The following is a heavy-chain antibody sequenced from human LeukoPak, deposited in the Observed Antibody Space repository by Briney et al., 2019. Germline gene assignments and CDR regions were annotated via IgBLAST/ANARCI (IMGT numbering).Heavy chain of an antibody. D-gene: IGHD2-2*01. CDR3: ARDDVVPAALWSYMDV. J-gene: IGHJ6*03. Sequence: GGSLRLSCGASGFTFSSYSLNWVRQAPGKGLEWVSSISSSSSYIYYAGSVKGRFTISRDNAKNSLYLQMSSLRAEDTAVYYCARDDVVPAALWSYMDVWGKGTTVTVSS. V-gene: IGHV3-21*01. CDR2: ISSSSSYI. CDR1: GFTFSSYS.